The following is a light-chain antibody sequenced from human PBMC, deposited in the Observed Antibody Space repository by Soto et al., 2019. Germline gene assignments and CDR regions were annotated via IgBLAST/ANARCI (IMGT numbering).Light chain of an antibody. CDR1: QSVSSN. CDR3: QQYNNWPPRT. J-gene: IGKJ4*01. Sequence: EIVMTQSPATLSVSPGERATLSCRASQSVSSNLAWYQQKPGQAPRLLIYGASTRATGIPARFSGSGSGTEFTLTISSLQSEDFAVYSCQQYNNWPPRTFGGGTKVEIK. CDR2: GAS. V-gene: IGKV3-15*01.